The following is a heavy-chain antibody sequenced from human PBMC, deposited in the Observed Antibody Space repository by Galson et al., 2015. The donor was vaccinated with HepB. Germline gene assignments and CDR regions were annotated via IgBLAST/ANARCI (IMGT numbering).Heavy chain of an antibody. CDR2: MNPNSGNT. CDR1: GYTFTSYD. V-gene: IGHV1-8*01. J-gene: IGHJ6*02. Sequence: SVKVSCKASGYTFTSYDINWVRQATGQGLEWMGWMNPNSGNTGYAQKFQGRVTMTRNTSISTAYMELSSLRSEDTAVYYCAVLAARPYYYGMDVWGQGTTVTVSS. D-gene: IGHD6-6*01. CDR3: AVLAARPYYYGMDV.